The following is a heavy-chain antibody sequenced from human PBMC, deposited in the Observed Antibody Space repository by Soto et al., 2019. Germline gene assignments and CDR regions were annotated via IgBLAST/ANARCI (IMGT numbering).Heavy chain of an antibody. CDR2: IYHSGST. CDR1: GGSISSYY. D-gene: IGHD3-10*01. V-gene: IGHV4-59*07. Sequence: SDTLSLTCTVSGGSISSYYWSWIRQPPGKGLEWIGYIYHSGSTNYNPSLKSRVTISVDTSKNQFSLKLSSVTAADTAVYYCARGARGLASSPYYYYGMDVWGQGTTVTVSS. J-gene: IGHJ6*02. CDR3: ARGARGLASSPYYYYGMDV.